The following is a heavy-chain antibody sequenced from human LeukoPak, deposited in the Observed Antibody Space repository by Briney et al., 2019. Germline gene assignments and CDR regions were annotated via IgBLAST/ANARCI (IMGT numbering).Heavy chain of an antibody. CDR3: ARANKDYDILTGYYQLSYYFDY. D-gene: IGHD3-9*01. Sequence: GGSLRLSCAASGFTFSSYEMNWARQAPGKGLEWVSYISSSGSTIYYADSVKGRFTISRDNAKNSLYLQMNSLRAEDTAVYYCARANKDYDILTGYYQLSYYFDYWGQGTLVTVSS. CDR2: ISSSGSTI. CDR1: GFTFSSYE. V-gene: IGHV3-48*03. J-gene: IGHJ4*02.